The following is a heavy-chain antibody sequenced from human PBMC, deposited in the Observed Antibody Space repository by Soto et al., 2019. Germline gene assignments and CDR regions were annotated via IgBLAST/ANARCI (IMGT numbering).Heavy chain of an antibody. CDR1: GGSISSSY. J-gene: IGHJ4*02. D-gene: IGHD6-19*01. V-gene: IGHV4-59*01. CDR2: IYYSGST. Sequence: PSETLSLTCTVPGGSISSSYWSWIRQPPGKGLEWIGYIYYSGSTNYNPSLKSRVTISVDTPKNQFSLKLSSVTAADTAVYYCARQIGSVAVFIDYWGQGTLVTVSS. CDR3: ARQIGSVAVFIDY.